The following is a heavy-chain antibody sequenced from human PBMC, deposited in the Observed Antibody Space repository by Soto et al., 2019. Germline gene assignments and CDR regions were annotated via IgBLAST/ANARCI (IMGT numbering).Heavy chain of an antibody. D-gene: IGHD2-15*01. CDR2: IKGDESNT. V-gene: IGHV3-74*01. Sequence: EAQLVESGGGLVQPGGSLRLSCAASGFTFSTYWMHWVRQAPGGGLVWVSRIKGDESNTNYADTLKGRFTISRDNAKNTLYLQMNSLRAEDTAIYYCARGALRAYYLDYWGQGVLVTVSS. J-gene: IGHJ4*02. CDR3: ARGALRAYYLDY. CDR1: GFTFSTYW.